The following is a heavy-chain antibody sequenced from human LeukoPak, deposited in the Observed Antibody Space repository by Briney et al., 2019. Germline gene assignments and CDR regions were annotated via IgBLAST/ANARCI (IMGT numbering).Heavy chain of an antibody. D-gene: IGHD2-2*01. V-gene: IGHV1-18*01. CDR2: ISAYNGNN. CDR1: GYTFTSYG. CDR3: ARGPAYCSSTSCYGYFDY. Sequence: ASVRVSSNTSGYTFTSYGISGVLQAPGQGLQWMGGISAYNGNNNYAQKLQGRVTMTTDTSTSTAYMELRSLRSDDTAVYYCARGPAYCSSTSCYGYFDYWGQGTLVTVSS. J-gene: IGHJ4*02.